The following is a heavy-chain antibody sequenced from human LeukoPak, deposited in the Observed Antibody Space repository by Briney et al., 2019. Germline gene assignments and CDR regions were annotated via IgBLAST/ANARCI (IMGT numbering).Heavy chain of an antibody. J-gene: IGHJ3*02. CDR3: TREYISGPRQTDVFDI. CDR2: ISGDEIWT. CDR1: GFTLGNHW. V-gene: IGHV3-74*01. Sequence: GGSLRLSCVASGFTLGNHWMHWVRQAPGKGLVWVSRISGDEIWTSYADSVKGRFTISRDNAKDTLYLQMNGLRTEDTAVYYCTREYISGPRQTDVFDIWGRGTTVTVSS. D-gene: IGHD3-22*01.